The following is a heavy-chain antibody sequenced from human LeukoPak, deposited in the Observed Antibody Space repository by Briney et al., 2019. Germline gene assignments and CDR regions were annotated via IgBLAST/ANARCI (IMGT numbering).Heavy chain of an antibody. CDR1: GGSISSSNYY. V-gene: IGHV4-39*01. Sequence: SETLSLTCTVSGGSISSSNYYWGWIRQPPGKGLEYIGSIFYSGSTYYNPSLKSRVTISVDTSKNQFSLKLNSVTAADAAMYYCARRRNGEHSDYWGQGTLVTVSS. J-gene: IGHJ4*02. CDR2: IFYSGST. CDR3: ARRRNGEHSDY. D-gene: IGHD1-14*01.